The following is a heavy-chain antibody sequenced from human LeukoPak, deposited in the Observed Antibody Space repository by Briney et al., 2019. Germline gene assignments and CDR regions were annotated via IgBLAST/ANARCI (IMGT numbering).Heavy chain of an antibody. CDR1: GGSFRGYY. Sequence: KTSETLSLTCAVYGGSFRGYYWSWIRQPPGKGLEWIGEINHSGSTNYNPSLKSRVTISVDTSKNQFSLKLSSVTAADTAVYYCARRRGNAFDIWGQGTMVTVSS. J-gene: IGHJ3*02. V-gene: IGHV4-34*01. CDR2: INHSGST. CDR3: ARRRGNAFDI.